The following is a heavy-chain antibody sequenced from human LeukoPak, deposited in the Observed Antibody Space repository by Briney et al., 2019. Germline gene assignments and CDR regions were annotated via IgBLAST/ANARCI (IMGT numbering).Heavy chain of an antibody. V-gene: IGHV4-30-4*01. J-gene: IGHJ6*02. D-gene: IGHD3-3*01. CDR2: IYYSGST. CDR1: GGSISSGDYS. CDR3: AREEGRNFYYGMDV. Sequence: PSETLSLTCTVSGGSISSGDYSRSWIRQPPGKGLEWIGYIYYSGSTYYNPSLKSRVTISVDTSKNQFSLKLSSVTAADTAVYYCAREEGRNFYYGMDVWGQGTTVTVSS.